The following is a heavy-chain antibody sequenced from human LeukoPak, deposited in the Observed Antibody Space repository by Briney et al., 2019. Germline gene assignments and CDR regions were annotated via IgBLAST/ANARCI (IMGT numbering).Heavy chain of an antibody. CDR3: ARDAYQLLSWFDP. V-gene: IGHV1-2*02. CDR2: INPNSGGT. CDR1: GYTFTGYY. J-gene: IGHJ5*02. D-gene: IGHD2-2*01. Sequence: ASVKVSCKASGYTFTGYYMHWVRQAPGQGLEWMGWINPNSGGTNYAQKFQGRVTMTRDTSISTAYMELSRLRSDDTAVCYCARDAYQLLSWFDPWGQGTLVTVSS.